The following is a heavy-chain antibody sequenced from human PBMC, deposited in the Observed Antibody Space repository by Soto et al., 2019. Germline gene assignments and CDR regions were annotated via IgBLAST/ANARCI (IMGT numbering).Heavy chain of an antibody. Sequence: PGAPLRLSCAASGFTFSSYEMNWLRQDAGKGLGWVSYISSSRITIYYADSVKGRFTISRDNAKNSLYLQMNSLRAEDTAVYYCPRDPRGPVGYCRSTSCNYYYYGMDVWGQGTTVTVSS. CDR3: PRDPRGPVGYCRSTSCNYYYYGMDV. D-gene: IGHD2-2*01. J-gene: IGHJ6*02. CDR1: GFTFSSYE. V-gene: IGHV3-48*03. CDR2: ISSSRITI.